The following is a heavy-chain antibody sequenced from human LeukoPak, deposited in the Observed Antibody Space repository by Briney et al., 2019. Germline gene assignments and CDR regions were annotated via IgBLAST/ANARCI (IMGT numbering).Heavy chain of an antibody. Sequence: SETLSLTCTVSGGSISSYYWSWIRQPPGKGLEWIGRIYASGNTNNNPSLKSRITISVDTSKNQFSLKLSSDTAADTAVYYCARYFNSSMAFDIWGKGTMVSVSS. V-gene: IGHV4-4*08. D-gene: IGHD2/OR15-2a*01. CDR2: IYASGNT. CDR1: GGSISSYY. CDR3: ARYFNSSMAFDI. J-gene: IGHJ3*02.